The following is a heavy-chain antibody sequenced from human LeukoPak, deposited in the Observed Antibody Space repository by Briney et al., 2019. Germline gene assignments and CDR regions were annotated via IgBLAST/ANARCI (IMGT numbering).Heavy chain of an antibody. J-gene: IGHJ4*02. D-gene: IGHD2-15*01. Sequence: PGGSLRLSCAASGFTFSDYAMHWVRQAPGKGLEWVAVISYDGSSKYYADSVKGPFTISRDNSKKTLYLQMNSLRAEDTAVYFCATSSCSGGNDGRCVPGYWGQGTLVTVSS. V-gene: IGHV3-30-3*01. CDR3: ATSSCSGGNDGRCVPGY. CDR2: ISYDGSSK. CDR1: GFTFSDYA.